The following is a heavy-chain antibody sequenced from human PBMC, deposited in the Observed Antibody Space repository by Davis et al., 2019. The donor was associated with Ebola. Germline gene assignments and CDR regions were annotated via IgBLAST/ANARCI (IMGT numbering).Heavy chain of an antibody. V-gene: IGHV4-34*01. CDR1: GGSFSDYY. D-gene: IGHD2-15*01. Sequence: MPSETLSLTCAVLGGSFSDYYWTWIRQPPGKGLEWIGEINHTGSTSYNPSLKSRVTISVDTSKNQFSLRLSSVTAADTAVYYCVRTQDIVVVGMDGWGQGTLVTVSS. CDR3: VRTQDIVVVGMDG. CDR2: INHTGST. J-gene: IGHJ4*02.